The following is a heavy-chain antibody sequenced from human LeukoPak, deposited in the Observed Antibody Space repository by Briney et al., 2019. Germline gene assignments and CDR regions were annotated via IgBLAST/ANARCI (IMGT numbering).Heavy chain of an antibody. CDR3: ARGRKRYYGSGSTPFDP. D-gene: IGHD3-10*01. Sequence: SETLSLTCTVSGDSISSGDYYWSWIRQPPGKGLEWIGNIYYSGSTYYHPSLKSRVTISVDTSKNQFSLNLSSVTAADTAVYYCARGRKRYYGSGSTPFDPWGQGTLVTVSS. J-gene: IGHJ5*02. CDR2: IYYSGST. CDR1: GDSISSGDYY. V-gene: IGHV4-30-4*01.